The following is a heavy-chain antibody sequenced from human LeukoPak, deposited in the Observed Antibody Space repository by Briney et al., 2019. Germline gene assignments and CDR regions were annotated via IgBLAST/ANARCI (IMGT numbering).Heavy chain of an antibody. CDR1: GGSISSYY. D-gene: IGHD3-22*01. CDR2: IYTRGAH. CDR3: ARANHDGSDY. V-gene: IGHV4-4*07. J-gene: IGHJ4*02. Sequence: SETLSLTYPVSGGSISSYYWSWVRQPAGKRLEWIGRIYTRGAHNYNPSLKSRITMLVDTSKSQLSLKMRSVTAADTAVYYCARANHDGSDYWGQGTLVTVSS.